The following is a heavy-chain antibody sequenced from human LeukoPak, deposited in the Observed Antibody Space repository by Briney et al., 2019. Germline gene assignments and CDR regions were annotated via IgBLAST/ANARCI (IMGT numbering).Heavy chain of an antibody. J-gene: IGHJ4*02. D-gene: IGHD3-3*01. V-gene: IGHV1-2*02. Sequence: ASVKVSCKASGYTFTGYYMHWVRQAPGQGLEWMGWINPNSGGTNYAQKFQGRVTMTRDTSISTAYMELSRLRSDDTAVYYCARVVLGERVLEWLSFDYRGQGTLVTVSS. CDR1: GYTFTGYY. CDR3: ARVVLGERVLEWLSFDY. CDR2: INPNSGGT.